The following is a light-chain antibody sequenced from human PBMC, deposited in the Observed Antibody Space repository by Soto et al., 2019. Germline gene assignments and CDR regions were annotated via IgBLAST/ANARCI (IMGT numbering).Light chain of an antibody. Sequence: DIQMTQSPSSLSASVRDRVTITCRASQSMSTYLNWFQQKPGKAPKVLIYGASSLQSGVPSRFSGSGSGTDFTLTISSLQPEDVATYYCQQRYNTPLTFGGGTKVEIK. V-gene: IGKV1-39*01. J-gene: IGKJ4*01. CDR2: GAS. CDR1: QSMSTY. CDR3: QQRYNTPLT.